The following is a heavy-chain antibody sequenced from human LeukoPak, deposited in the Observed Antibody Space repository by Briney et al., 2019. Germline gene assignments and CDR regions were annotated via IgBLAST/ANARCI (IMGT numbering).Heavy chain of an antibody. J-gene: IGHJ3*02. Sequence: PSETLSLTCTVSGGSLSTHYWSCIRQPPGKGLEWIGYISYIGSTNYNPSLKSRVTISVDTSKNQFSLKLSSVTAADAAVYFCARDPTTVTKGLDIWGQGTMVTVSS. D-gene: IGHD4-17*01. V-gene: IGHV4-59*11. CDR3: ARDPTTVTKGLDI. CDR1: GGSLSTHY. CDR2: ISYIGST.